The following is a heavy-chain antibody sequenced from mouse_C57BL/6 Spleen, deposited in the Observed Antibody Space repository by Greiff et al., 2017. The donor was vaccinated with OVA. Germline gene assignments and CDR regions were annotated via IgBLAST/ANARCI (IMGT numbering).Heavy chain of an antibody. CDR1: GYTFTSYG. V-gene: IGHV1-81*01. Sequence: LQESGAELARPGASVKLSCKASGYTFTSYGISWVKQRTGQGLEWIGEIYPRSGNTYYNEKFKGKATLTADKSSSTAYMELRSLTSEDSAVYFCARKRTGNWYFDVWGTGTTVTVSS. J-gene: IGHJ1*03. CDR3: ARKRTGNWYFDV. D-gene: IGHD4-1*01. CDR2: IYPRSGNT.